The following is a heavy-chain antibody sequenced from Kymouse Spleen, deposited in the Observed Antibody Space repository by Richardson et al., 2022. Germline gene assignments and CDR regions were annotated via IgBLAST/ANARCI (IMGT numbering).Heavy chain of an antibody. CDR3: AGVPAAAMGALGY. Sequence: QVQLQQWGAGLLKPSETLSLTCAVYGGSFSGYYWSWIRQPPGKGLEWIGEINHSGSTNYNPSLKSRVTISVDTSKNQFSLKLSSVTAADTAVYYCAGVPAAAMGALGYWGQGTLVTVSS. V-gene: IGHV4-34*01. CDR2: INHSGST. D-gene: IGHD2-2*02. J-gene: IGHJ4*02. CDR1: GGSFSGYY.